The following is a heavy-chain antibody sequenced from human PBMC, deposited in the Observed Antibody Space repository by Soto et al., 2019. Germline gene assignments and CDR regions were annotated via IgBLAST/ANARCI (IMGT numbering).Heavy chain of an antibody. V-gene: IGHV5-51*01. CDR3: ARGPRYCSGGNCYSTFGF. J-gene: IGHJ4*02. CDR1: GYNFNIYW. CDR2: IYPGDSDT. Sequence: EVQLVQSGAEVKKPGESLKISCKVSGYNFNIYWIGWVRQMPGKGLEWMGIIYPGDSDTRNNPSFQGQDKISADNTTGTAYLQWTSLKASDTAMYYCARGPRYCSGGNCYSTFGFWGQGTLVTVSS. D-gene: IGHD2-15*01.